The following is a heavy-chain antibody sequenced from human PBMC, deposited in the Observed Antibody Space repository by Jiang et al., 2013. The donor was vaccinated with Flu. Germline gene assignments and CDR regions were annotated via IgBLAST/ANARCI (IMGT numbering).Heavy chain of an antibody. V-gene: IGHV2-70*01. D-gene: IGHD3-22*01. J-gene: IGHJ4*02. Sequence: SGFSLSISGVGVGWIRQPPGKTLEWLALIDWDDDKYYSTSLKTRLTISKDTSKNQVVLTMTNMDPVDTATYYCARIYDSSGYAGAYFDYWGQGTLVTVSS. CDR2: IDWDDDK. CDR3: ARIYDSSGYAGAYFDY. CDR1: GFSLSISGVG.